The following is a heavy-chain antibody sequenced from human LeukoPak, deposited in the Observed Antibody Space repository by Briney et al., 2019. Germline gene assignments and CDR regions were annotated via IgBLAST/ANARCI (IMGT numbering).Heavy chain of an antibody. J-gene: IGHJ4*02. CDR3: ARVAKGRFDY. V-gene: IGHV3-53*01. CDR1: GFTVNSNY. Sequence: GGSLRLFCAASGFTVNSNYMSWVRQAPGKGLEWVSVIYSGGSTYYADSVKGRFTISRDNSKNTLYLQMNSLRAEDTAVYYCARVAKGRFDYWGQGTLVTVSS. CDR2: IYSGGST.